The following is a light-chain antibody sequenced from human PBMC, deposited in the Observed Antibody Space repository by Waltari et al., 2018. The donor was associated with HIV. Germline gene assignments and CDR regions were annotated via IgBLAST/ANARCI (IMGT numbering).Light chain of an antibody. CDR1: SNDVGDYNY. V-gene: IGLV2-11*01. Sequence: QSALTQPRSVSGSPGQSVTISCTGTSNDVGDYNYVSWYQQHPGKAPKLMIFDVNKRPSGVPDRFSGSKSGNTASLTISGLQAEDEADYYCCSYADKYTWVFGGGTKLTVL. CDR2: DVN. J-gene: IGLJ3*02. CDR3: CSYADKYTWV.